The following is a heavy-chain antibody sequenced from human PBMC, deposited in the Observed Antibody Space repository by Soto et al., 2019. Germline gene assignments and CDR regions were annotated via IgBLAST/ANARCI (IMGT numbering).Heavy chain of an antibody. CDR3: ARQDSRGYAY. J-gene: IGHJ4*02. Sequence: GESLKISCQASGYTFTSNWIAWVRQMPGKGLEWVGIIFPGDSDTTYSPSFQGQVTISADKSISTTYLQWTGLKASDTAMYFCARQDSRGYAYWGQGTVVTVSS. D-gene: IGHD6-19*01. V-gene: IGHV5-51*01. CDR1: GYTFTSNW. CDR2: IFPGDSDT.